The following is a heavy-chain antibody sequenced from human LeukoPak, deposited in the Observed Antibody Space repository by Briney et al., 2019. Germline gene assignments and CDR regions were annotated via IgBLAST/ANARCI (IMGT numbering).Heavy chain of an antibody. V-gene: IGHV3-7*01. CDR1: GFTFSSYW. Sequence: GGSLRLSCAASGFTFSSYWMSWVRQAPGEGLEWVANIKQDGSEKYYVDSVKGRFTISRDNAKNSLYLQMNSLRAEDTAVYYCARASYYYSSGSYPSYWFDPWGQGTLVTVSS. D-gene: IGHD3-10*01. J-gene: IGHJ5*02. CDR3: ARASYYYSSGSYPSYWFDP. CDR2: IKQDGSEK.